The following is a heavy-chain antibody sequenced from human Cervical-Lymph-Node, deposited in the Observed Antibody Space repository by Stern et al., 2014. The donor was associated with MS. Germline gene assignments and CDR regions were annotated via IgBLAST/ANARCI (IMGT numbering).Heavy chain of an antibody. J-gene: IGHJ5*02. CDR2: ISGYNDDT. CDR1: GYTFTNYG. Sequence: VQLVESGAEVKKPGASVKVSCKSSGYTFTNYGISWVRQAPGQGLEWMGWISGYNDDTNYVEKFQGRVTMTTDTSTSTAYMELRSLRSDDTAVYYCARDPRVAVAGTGGGFDPWGQGTLVTVSS. CDR3: ARDPRVAVAGTGGGFDP. V-gene: IGHV1-18*01. D-gene: IGHD6-19*01.